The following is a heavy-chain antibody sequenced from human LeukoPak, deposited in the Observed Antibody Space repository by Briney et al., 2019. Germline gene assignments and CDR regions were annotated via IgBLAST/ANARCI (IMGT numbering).Heavy chain of an antibody. J-gene: IGHJ5*02. CDR2: IYYSGST. CDR3: ARDFYDSSGYYNWFDP. CDR1: GGSISSGGYY. Sequence: SQTLSLTCTVSGGSISSGGYYWSWIRQHPGKGLEWIGYIYYSGSTNYNPSLKSRVTISVDTSKNQFSLKLSSVTAADTAVYYCARDFYDSSGYYNWFDPWGQGTLVTVSS. D-gene: IGHD3-22*01. V-gene: IGHV4-31*03.